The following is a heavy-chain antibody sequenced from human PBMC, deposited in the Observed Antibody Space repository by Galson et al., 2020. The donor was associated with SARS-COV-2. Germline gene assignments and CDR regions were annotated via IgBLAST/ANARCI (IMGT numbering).Heavy chain of an antibody. J-gene: IGHJ6*03. D-gene: IGHD3-10*01. CDR2: INNSGGP. V-gene: IGHV4-34*01. CDR3: ARGHRGVVPSPVLGLGPYYSYYYMDV. Sequence: SETLSLTCAVYGGSFSGYSWSWVRQPPGKGLEWNGEINNSGGPNYSPSLKSRVTMSLAKSKNQFSLKLRSVTAADTALYYCARGHRGVVPSPVLGLGPYYSYYYMDVWGKGTTVTVSS. CDR1: GGSFSGYS.